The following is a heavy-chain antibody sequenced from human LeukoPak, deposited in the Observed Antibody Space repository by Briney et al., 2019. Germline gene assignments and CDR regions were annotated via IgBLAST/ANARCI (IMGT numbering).Heavy chain of an antibody. V-gene: IGHV4-39*01. CDR1: GGSLSSSSYY. D-gene: IGHD2-15*01. Sequence: SETLSLTCTVSGGSLSSSSYYWGWIRQPPGKGLEWIGSIYYSGSTYSNPSLKSRLTISVDTSQNQFSLKLSSVTAADTAVYYCARSIGYCSGGSCFLGWFDPWGQGTLVTVSS. J-gene: IGHJ5*02. CDR3: ARSIGYCSGGSCFLGWFDP. CDR2: IYYSGST.